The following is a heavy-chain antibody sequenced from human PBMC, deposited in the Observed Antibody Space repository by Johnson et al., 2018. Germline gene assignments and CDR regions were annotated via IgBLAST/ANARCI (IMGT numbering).Heavy chain of an antibody. J-gene: IGHJ4*02. V-gene: IGHV3-23*04. CDR1: GFTFSSYA. CDR3: ARGATGEIPRACDY. D-gene: IGHD2-21*01. CDR2: ISDRDT. Sequence: VQLVQSGGGLVQPGGSLRLSCAASGFTFSSYAMRWVRQAPGKGLEWVSAISDRDTYYADSVEGRFTISRDNSKNTLYLQMNSLRAGDTAVYYCARGATGEIPRACDYWGQGPLVTVSS.